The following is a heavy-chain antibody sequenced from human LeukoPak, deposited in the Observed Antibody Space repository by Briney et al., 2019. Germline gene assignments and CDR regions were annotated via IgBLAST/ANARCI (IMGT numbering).Heavy chain of an antibody. CDR3: ARVRGCSGGSCYYYYYMDV. D-gene: IGHD2-15*01. V-gene: IGHV4-38-2*02. CDR2: IYHSGST. CDR1: GYSISSGYY. J-gene: IGHJ6*03. Sequence: SETLSLTCTVSGYSISSGYYWGWIRQPPGKGLGWIGSIYHSGSTYYNPSLKSRVTISVDTSKNQFSLKLSSVTAADTAVYYCARVRGCSGGSCYYYYYMDVWGKGTTVTVSS.